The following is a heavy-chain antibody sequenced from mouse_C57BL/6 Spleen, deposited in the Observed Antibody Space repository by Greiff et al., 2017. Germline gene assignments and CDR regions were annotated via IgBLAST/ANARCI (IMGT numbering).Heavy chain of an antibody. D-gene: IGHD2-1*01. V-gene: IGHV5-9*01. CDR3: ARQAYGNYEFAY. Sequence: EVQRVESGGGLVKPGGSLKLSCAASGFTFSSYTMSWVRQTPEKRLEWVATISGGGGNTYYPDSVKGRFTISRDNAKNTLYLQMSSLRSEDTALYYCARQAYGNYEFAYWGQGTLVTVSA. J-gene: IGHJ3*01. CDR1: GFTFSSYT. CDR2: ISGGGGNT.